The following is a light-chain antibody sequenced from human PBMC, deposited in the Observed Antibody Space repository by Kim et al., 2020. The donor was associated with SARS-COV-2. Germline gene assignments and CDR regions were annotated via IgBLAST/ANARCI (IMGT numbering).Light chain of an antibody. Sequence: GQSVTISCTGTSSAVGSYTRVSWYQQPPGTAPKLMIYEVNSRPSGVPDRFSGSKSGNTASLTISGLQAEDEADYYCSSYTNTNTWVFGRGTKLTVL. J-gene: IGLJ3*02. CDR2: EVN. CDR3: SSYTNTNTWV. CDR1: SSAVGSYTR. V-gene: IGLV2-18*02.